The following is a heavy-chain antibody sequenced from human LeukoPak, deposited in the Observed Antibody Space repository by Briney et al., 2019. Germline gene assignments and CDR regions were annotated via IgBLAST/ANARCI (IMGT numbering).Heavy chain of an antibody. D-gene: IGHD3-22*01. CDR3: AKWEDYYDSSGYYGVYYYYMDV. V-gene: IGHV3-30*02. CDR1: GFTFSSYG. CDR2: IRYDGSNK. Sequence: GGSLRLSCAASGFTFSSYGMHWVRQAPGKGLEWVAFIRYDGSNKYYADSVKGRFTISRDNSKNTLYLQMNSLRAEDTAVYYCAKWEDYYDSSGYYGVYYYYMDVWGKGTTVTVSS. J-gene: IGHJ6*03.